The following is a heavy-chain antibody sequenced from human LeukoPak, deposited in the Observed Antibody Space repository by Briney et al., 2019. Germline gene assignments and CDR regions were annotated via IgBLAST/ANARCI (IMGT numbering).Heavy chain of an antibody. V-gene: IGHV1-8*02. J-gene: IGHJ3*02. CDR1: GGTFSSYA. Sequence: ASVKVSCKASGGTFSSYAISWVRQATGQGLEWMGWMNPNSGNTGYAQKFQGRVTMTRNTSISTAYMELSSLRSEDTAVYYCARTYDREAFDIWGPGTMVTVSS. CDR3: ARTYDREAFDI. D-gene: IGHD3-22*01. CDR2: MNPNSGNT.